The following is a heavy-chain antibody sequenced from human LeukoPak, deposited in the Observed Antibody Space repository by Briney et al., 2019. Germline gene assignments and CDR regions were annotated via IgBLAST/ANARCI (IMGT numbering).Heavy chain of an antibody. D-gene: IGHD3-10*01. Sequence: GGSLRLSCAASGFTFSSYSMNWVRQAPGKGLEWVSSISSSSSYIYYADSVKVRFTISRDNAKTSLYLQMNSLRAEDTAVYYCARDPRAYYYGSGSYEPSDYWGQGTLVTVSS. CDR2: ISSSSSYI. CDR3: ARDPRAYYYGSGSYEPSDY. CDR1: GFTFSSYS. J-gene: IGHJ4*02. V-gene: IGHV3-21*01.